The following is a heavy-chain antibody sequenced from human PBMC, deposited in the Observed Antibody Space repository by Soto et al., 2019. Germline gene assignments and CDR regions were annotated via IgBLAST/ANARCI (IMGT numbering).Heavy chain of an antibody. CDR3: AKEEIFGVVWGMDV. D-gene: IGHD3-3*01. Sequence: QVQLVESGGGVVQPGRSLRLSCAASGFTFSSYGMHWVRQAPGKGLEWVAVISYDGSNKYCADSVKGRFTISRDNSKNTLYLQMNSLRAEDTAVYYCAKEEIFGVVWGMDVWGQGTTVTVSS. J-gene: IGHJ6*02. CDR1: GFTFSSYG. CDR2: ISYDGSNK. V-gene: IGHV3-30*18.